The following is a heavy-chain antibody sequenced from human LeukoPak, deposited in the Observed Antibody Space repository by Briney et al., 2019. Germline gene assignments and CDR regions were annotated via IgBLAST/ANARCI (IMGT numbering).Heavy chain of an antibody. CDR1: GFTFSSYA. V-gene: IGHV3-23*01. CDR2: ISGSGGST. J-gene: IGHJ6*03. CDR3: AKDSGITVTTYYMDV. Sequence: GGSLRLSCAASGFTFSSYAMSWVRQAPGKGLEWVSAISGSGGSTYYADPVKGRFTISRDNSKNTLYLQMNSLRAEDTAVYYCAKDSGITVTTYYMDVWGKGTTVTVSS. D-gene: IGHD4-17*01.